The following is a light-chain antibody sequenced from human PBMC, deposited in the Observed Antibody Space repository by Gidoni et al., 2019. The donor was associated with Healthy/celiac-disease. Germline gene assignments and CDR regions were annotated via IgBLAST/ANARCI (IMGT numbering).Light chain of an antibody. CDR3: QQYGSSPQS. CDR1: QSISSSY. V-gene: IGKV3-20*01. Sequence: EIVLTQSPGTLSLSPGERATLSCRASQSISSSYLAWYQQKPGQAPRLLIYDASRRATGIPDRFSGSGSATDFTLTSTRLDPEDFAVYYCQQYGSSPQSFGQGTKLEIK. CDR2: DAS. J-gene: IGKJ2*03.